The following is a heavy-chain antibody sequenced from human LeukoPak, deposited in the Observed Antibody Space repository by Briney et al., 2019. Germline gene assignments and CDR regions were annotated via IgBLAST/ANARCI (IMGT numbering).Heavy chain of an antibody. CDR2: IYPGDSDT. CDR1: GFRFTTHW. V-gene: IGHV5-51*01. CDR3: ARKQGGTTVVTPGTFDI. D-gene: IGHD4-23*01. Sequence: GESLKISCKGSGFRFTTHWIGWVRQMPGKGLEWMGIIYPGDSDTRYSPSFQGQVTISADKSISTDYLQWSNLKASDTAMYYCARKQGGTTVVTPGTFDIWGQGTMVTVSS. J-gene: IGHJ3*02.